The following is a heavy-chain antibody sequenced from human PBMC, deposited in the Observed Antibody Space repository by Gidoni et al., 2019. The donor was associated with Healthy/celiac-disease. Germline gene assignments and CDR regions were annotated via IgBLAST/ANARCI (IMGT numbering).Heavy chain of an antibody. CDR3: ARDLERGAYDSSGYYNGDFDY. J-gene: IGHJ4*02. D-gene: IGHD3-22*01. CDR2: ISSSSSYI. CDR1: GCTFSSYS. Sequence: EVQLGESGGGLVKHGGAVRLSCAASGCTFSSYSMNWVRQAPGKGLEGVSSISSSSSYIYYADSVKGRFTISRDNAKNSLSLQMTSLRAEDTAVYYCARDLERGAYDSSGYYNGDFDYWGQGTLVTVSS. V-gene: IGHV3-21*01.